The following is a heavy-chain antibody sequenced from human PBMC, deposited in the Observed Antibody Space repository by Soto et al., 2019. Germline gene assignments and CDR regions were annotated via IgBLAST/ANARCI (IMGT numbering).Heavy chain of an antibody. J-gene: IGHJ4*02. Sequence: EVQLVESGGGWVQPGGSLRLSCAASGFIFSTYWMSWLRQAPGKGLEWVASIKQDGSEKYYVDSLKGRFTISRDNAKNSLFLQMNSLRVEDTAVYYCARARWTSTPFDHWGQGTMVTVSS. CDR3: ARARWTSTPFDH. D-gene: IGHD2-15*01. CDR1: GFIFSTYW. V-gene: IGHV3-7*04. CDR2: IKQDGSEK.